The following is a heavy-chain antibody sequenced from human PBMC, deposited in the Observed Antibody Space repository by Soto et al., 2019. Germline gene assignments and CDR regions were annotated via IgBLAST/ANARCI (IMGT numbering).Heavy chain of an antibody. D-gene: IGHD4-17*01. CDR3: ASTYGESDPVDY. J-gene: IGHJ4*02. V-gene: IGHV4-34*01. CDR1: GESLSGYY. Sequence: PSGTLSLTCAVYGESLSGYYWTWIRQPPGKGLEWIGEINHSGSTNYNPSLKSRVTISVDTSKNQFSLKLSSVTAADTAVYYCASTYGESDPVDYWGQGTLVTVSS. CDR2: INHSGST.